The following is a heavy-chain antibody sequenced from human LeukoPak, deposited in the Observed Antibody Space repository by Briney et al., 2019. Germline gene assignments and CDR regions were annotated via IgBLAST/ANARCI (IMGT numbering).Heavy chain of an antibody. D-gene: IGHD4-23*01. Sequence: PGGSLRLSCAASGFIFSNYYMSWVRQAPGKGLEWISYISSSGSTIYYADSVKGRFTISRDHGNNSLYLQMNSLRAEDTAVYYCVSDDSGGNSLAWWGQGTLVTVSS. J-gene: IGHJ4*02. CDR3: VSDDSGGNSLAW. V-gene: IGHV3-11*04. CDR2: ISSSGSTI. CDR1: GFIFSNYY.